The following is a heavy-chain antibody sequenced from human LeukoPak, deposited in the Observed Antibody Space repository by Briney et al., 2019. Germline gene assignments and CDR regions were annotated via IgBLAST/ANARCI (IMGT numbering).Heavy chain of an antibody. CDR1: GYTFTSYY. J-gene: IGHJ4*02. D-gene: IGHD6-25*01. V-gene: IGHV1-69*02. Sequence: GASVKVSCKASGYTFTSYYMHWVRQAPGQGLEWMGRIIPILGIANYAQKFQGRVTITADKSTSTAYMELSSLRSEDTAVYYCARCDPYSSAFDYWGQGTLVTVSS. CDR2: IIPILGIA. CDR3: ARCDPYSSAFDY.